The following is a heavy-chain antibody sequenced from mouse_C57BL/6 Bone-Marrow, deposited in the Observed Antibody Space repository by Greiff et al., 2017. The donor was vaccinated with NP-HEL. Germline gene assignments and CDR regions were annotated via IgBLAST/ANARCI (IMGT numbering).Heavy chain of an antibody. CDR2: ISYDGSN. V-gene: IGHV3-6*01. J-gene: IGHJ2*01. D-gene: IGHD5-1*01. Sequence: EVKLQESGPGLVKPSQSLSLTCSVTGYSITSGYYWNWIRQFPGNKLEWWGYISYDGSNNYNQSLKNRISITRDTSKNQYFLKLNSVTTEDTATYYCARDLRTPFDYWGQGTTPTVSA. CDR1: GYSITSGYY. CDR3: ARDLRTPFDY.